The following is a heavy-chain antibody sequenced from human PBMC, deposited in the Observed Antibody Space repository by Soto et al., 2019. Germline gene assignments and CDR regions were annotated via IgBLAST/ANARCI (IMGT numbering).Heavy chain of an antibody. D-gene: IGHD3-16*01. CDR3: ASAYYDYVWGSYKTATDFDY. Sequence: QVQLVQSGAEVKKPGSSVKVSCKASGGTFSSYAISWVRQAPGQGLEWMGGIIPIFGTANYAQKFQGRVTITADEATSTAYMELSSLRSEDTAVYYCASAYYDYVWGSYKTATDFDYWGQGTPVTVSS. CDR1: GGTFSSYA. V-gene: IGHV1-69*01. J-gene: IGHJ4*02. CDR2: IIPIFGTA.